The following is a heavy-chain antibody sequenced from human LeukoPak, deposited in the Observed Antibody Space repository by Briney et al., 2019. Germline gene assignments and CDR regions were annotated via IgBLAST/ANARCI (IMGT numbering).Heavy chain of an antibody. CDR3: ARQISSGGSYRFDY. J-gene: IGHJ4*02. D-gene: IGHD3-16*02. Sequence: GESLKISCEGSGYSFANYWIVWLRQLPAKGLEWMGIIYPADSDTRYSPSFEGQASISADKSIRTAYLQWSSLKASDTAMYYCARQISSGGSYRFDYWGQGTLVTVS. V-gene: IGHV5-51*01. CDR2: IYPADSDT. CDR1: GYSFANYW.